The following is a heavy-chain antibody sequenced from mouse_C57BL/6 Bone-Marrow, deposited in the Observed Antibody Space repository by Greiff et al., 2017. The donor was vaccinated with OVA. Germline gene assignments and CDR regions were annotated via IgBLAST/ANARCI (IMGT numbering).Heavy chain of an antibody. J-gene: IGHJ2*01. V-gene: IGHV1-15*01. CDR2: IDPETGGT. CDR1: GYTFTDYE. Sequence: VQLQQSGAELVRPGASVTLSCKASGYTFTDYEMHWVKQTPVHGLEWIGAIDPETGGTAYNQKFKGKAILTADKSSSTAYMELRSLTSEDSAVYYCTNYYGSSFDYWGKGTTLTVSS. D-gene: IGHD1-1*01. CDR3: TNYYGSSFDY.